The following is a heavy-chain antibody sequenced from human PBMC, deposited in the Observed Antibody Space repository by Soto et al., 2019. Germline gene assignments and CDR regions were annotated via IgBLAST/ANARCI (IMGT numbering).Heavy chain of an antibody. Sequence: PGGSLRLSCEAPGFTFSSYAMNWFRQAPGKGLEWISVISGSGGATYFADSVKGRFVISRDNSKNTLYLQMNSLRAEDTAIYYCAKATLRVVHPLVFDYWGQGSLVTVSS. D-gene: IGHD3-3*01. V-gene: IGHV3-23*01. J-gene: IGHJ4*02. CDR1: GFTFSSYA. CDR3: AKATLRVVHPLVFDY. CDR2: ISGSGGAT.